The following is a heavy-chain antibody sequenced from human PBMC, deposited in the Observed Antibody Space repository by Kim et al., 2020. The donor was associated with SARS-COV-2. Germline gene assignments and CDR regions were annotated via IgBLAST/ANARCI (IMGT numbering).Heavy chain of an antibody. CDR1: GFTFSNYW. J-gene: IGHJ6*02. V-gene: IGHV3-74*01. CDR3: VRDYGMDV. Sequence: PGGSLRLSCAASGFTFSNYWMHWVRQAPGKGLVWVSLISSDGSSTTYADSVKGRFTISRDNAKNTLYLQMNSLRAEDTAVYYCVRDYGMDVWGQGTTVTVSS. CDR2: ISSDGSST.